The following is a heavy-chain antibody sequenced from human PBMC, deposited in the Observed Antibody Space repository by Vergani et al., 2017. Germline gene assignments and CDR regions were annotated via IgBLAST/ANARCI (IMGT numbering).Heavy chain of an antibody. CDR3: ARVRCSSTSCPGYFDY. V-gene: IGHV4-34*01. Sequence: QVQLQQWGAGLLKPSETLSLTCAVYGGSFSGYYWSWIRQPPGKGLEWIGEINHSGSTNYNPSLKSRVTISVDTSKNQFSLKLSSVTAADTAVYYCARVRCSSTSCPGYFDYWGQGTLVTVSS. CDR1: GGSFSGYY. J-gene: IGHJ4*02. CDR2: INHSGST. D-gene: IGHD2-2*01.